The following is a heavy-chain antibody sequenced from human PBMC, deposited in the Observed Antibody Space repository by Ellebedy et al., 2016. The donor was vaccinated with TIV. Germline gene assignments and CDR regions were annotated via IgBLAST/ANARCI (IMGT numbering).Heavy chain of an antibody. Sequence: MPSATLSLTCTVSGGSISSYYWSWIRQPPGKGLEWIGYIYYSGSTNYNPSLKSRVTISVDTSKNQFSLKLSSVTAADTAVYYCARVNYYDSSGYYYFSSWFDPWGQGTLVTVSS. J-gene: IGHJ5*02. V-gene: IGHV4-59*12. CDR2: IYYSGST. CDR1: GGSISSYY. CDR3: ARVNYYDSSGYYYFSSWFDP. D-gene: IGHD3-22*01.